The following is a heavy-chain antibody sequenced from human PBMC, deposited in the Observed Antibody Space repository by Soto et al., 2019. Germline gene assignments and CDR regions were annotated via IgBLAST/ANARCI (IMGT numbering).Heavy chain of an antibody. D-gene: IGHD4-17*01. CDR2: ISVYNGHT. Sequence: QVHLMQSGAEVKSPGASVRVSCKASGYTFSSYGVSWVRQAPGQGLEFMGWISVYNGHTNYAQKFQGRVTMTTDTSTSTAYMDLRSLRSADTAVYFCARCDFGDYVPHLDQWGQGTLVTVAA. J-gene: IGHJ4*02. V-gene: IGHV1-18*01. CDR3: ARCDFGDYVPHLDQ. CDR1: GYTFSSYG.